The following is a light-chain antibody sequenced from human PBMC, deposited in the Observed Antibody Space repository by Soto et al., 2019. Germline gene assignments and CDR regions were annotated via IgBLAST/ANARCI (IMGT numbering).Light chain of an antibody. V-gene: IGKV3-11*01. Sequence: EIVMTQCPATVSVSXXXXXSXSXSASQSAGNFLAWYQQKPGQAPRLLIYDASNRATGIPARFSGSGSGTDFTLTISSLEPEDFAVYYCQQRSNWQGATFGGGTKVDI. CDR3: QQRSNWQGAT. J-gene: IGKJ4*01. CDR2: DAS. CDR1: QSAGNF.